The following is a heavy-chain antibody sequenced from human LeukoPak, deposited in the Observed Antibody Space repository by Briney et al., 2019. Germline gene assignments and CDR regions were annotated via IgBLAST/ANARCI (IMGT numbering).Heavy chain of an antibody. V-gene: IGHV3-74*01. Sequence: PGGSLRLSCAASGFTFSSYWMHWVRQARGKGLVCVSRIVADGRTTTYADSVKGRFPISRENAKNKLYPQMNSLRGEDTGVYYCARGLSGYSSSLGYWGQGTLVIVSS. J-gene: IGHJ4*02. D-gene: IGHD6-6*01. CDR3: ARGLSGYSSSLGY. CDR1: GFTFSSYW. CDR2: IVADGRTT.